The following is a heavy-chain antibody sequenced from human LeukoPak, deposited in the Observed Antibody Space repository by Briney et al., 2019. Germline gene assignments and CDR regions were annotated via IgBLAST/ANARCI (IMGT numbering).Heavy chain of an antibody. D-gene: IGHD3-10*01. CDR2: ISSSSSYI. V-gene: IGHV3-21*01. J-gene: IGHJ4*02. CDR3: ARAWFGELSPTYYFDY. CDR1: GFTFSSDS. Sequence: GGSLRLSCAASGFTFSSDSMTWVRQAPGKGLEWVSSISSSSSYIYYADSVKGRFTISRDNAKNSLYLQMNSLRAEDTAVYYCARAWFGELSPTYYFDYWGQGTLVTVSS.